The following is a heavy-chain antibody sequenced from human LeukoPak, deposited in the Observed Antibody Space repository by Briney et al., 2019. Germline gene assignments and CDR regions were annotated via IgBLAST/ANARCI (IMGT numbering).Heavy chain of an antibody. CDR2: ISTSSSFK. J-gene: IGHJ6*02. D-gene: IGHD2-2*01. V-gene: IGHV3-11*06. Sequence: GGSLRLSCAASGFTFSDYYMSWIRQAPGKGLEWVSYISTSSSFKNYADSVEGRFTISRDNGKNSLYLQMNSLRAEDTAVYYCARAHTEDIIVVTAAKKYHYGLGVWGQGTRSPSP. CDR3: ARAHTEDIIVVTAAKKYHYGLGV. CDR1: GFTFSDYY.